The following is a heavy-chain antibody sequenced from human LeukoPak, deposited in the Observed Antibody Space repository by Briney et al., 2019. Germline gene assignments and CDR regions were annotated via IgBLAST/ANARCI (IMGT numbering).Heavy chain of an antibody. J-gene: IGHJ6*03. CDR3: ARGNTVLVTGAPHYYYMDV. Sequence: SETLSLTCTVSGGSVTSYYWSWIRQPAGKGLEWIGRVYSSGTTNYNPSLKSRVTMSVDTSKNQFSLNVSSVTAADTAVYYCARGNTVLVTGAPHYYYMDVWGKGTTVIVSS. CDR1: GGSVTSYY. V-gene: IGHV4-4*07. D-gene: IGHD2-2*01. CDR2: VYSSGTT.